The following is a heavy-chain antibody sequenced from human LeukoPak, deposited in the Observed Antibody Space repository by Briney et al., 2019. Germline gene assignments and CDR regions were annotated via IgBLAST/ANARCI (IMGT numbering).Heavy chain of an antibody. CDR2: IYHSGNT. Sequence: SETLSLTCAVSGYSINSGYYWGWIRQPPGKGLEWIGIIYHSGNTYYNPSLRSRVTISVDTSKNQFSLKLSPVTAADTAVYYCARQTSYYSGSGSYYPGYYFDYWGQGTLVTVSS. CDR1: GYSINSGYY. CDR3: ARQTSYYSGSGSYYPGYYFDY. J-gene: IGHJ4*02. D-gene: IGHD3-10*01. V-gene: IGHV4-38-2*01.